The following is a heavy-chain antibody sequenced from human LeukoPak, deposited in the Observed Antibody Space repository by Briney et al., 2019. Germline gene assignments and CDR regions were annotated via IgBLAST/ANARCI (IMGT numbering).Heavy chain of an antibody. Sequence: ASVKVSCKASGYTFTSYYMHWVRQAPGQGLEWMGIINPSGGSTSYAQKFQGRVTMTRDTSTSTVYMELSSLRSEDTAVCYCARWDDSSGYYYAPLFDYWGQGTLVTVSS. V-gene: IGHV1-46*01. J-gene: IGHJ4*02. CDR2: INPSGGST. CDR1: GYTFTSYY. CDR3: ARWDDSSGYYYAPLFDY. D-gene: IGHD3-22*01.